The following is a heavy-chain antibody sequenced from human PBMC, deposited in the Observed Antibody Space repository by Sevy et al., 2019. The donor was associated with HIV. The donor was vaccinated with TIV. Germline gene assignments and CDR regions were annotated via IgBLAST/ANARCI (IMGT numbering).Heavy chain of an antibody. V-gene: IGHV3-11*01. J-gene: IGHJ4*02. CDR2: ISSSGSTI. D-gene: IGHD5-12*01. CDR3: ARGNLKRTPGSRLGRSGYDRIYFDY. Sequence: GGSLRLSCAASGFTFSDYYMSWIRQAPGKGLEWVSYISSSGSTIYYADSVKGRFTISRDNAKTSLYLQMNSLRAEDTAVYYCARGNLKRTPGSRLGRSGYDRIYFDYWGQGTLVTVSS. CDR1: GFTFSDYY.